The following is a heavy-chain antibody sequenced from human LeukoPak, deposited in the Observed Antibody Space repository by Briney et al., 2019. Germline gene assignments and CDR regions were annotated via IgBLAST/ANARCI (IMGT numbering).Heavy chain of an antibody. D-gene: IGHD1-20*01. CDR1: GFTFSSYS. V-gene: IGHV3-21*01. CDR3: ARVRDYNCDPGYMDV. Sequence: GGSLRLSCAASGFTFSSYSMNWVRQAPGKGPEWVSSISSSSSYIYYADSVKGRFTISRDNAKNSLYLQMNSLRAEDTAVYYCARVRDYNCDPGYMDVWGKGTTVTVSS. CDR2: ISSSSSYI. J-gene: IGHJ6*03.